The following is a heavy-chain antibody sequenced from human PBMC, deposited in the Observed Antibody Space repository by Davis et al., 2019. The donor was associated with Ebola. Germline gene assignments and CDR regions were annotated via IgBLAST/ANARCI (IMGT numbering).Heavy chain of an antibody. D-gene: IGHD6-19*01. J-gene: IGHJ5*02. CDR1: GGPISSYY. CDR2: IYYSGST. CDR3: ARVVLAGRGNYNWFDP. V-gene: IGHV4-59*01. Sequence: MPSETLSLTCTVPGGPISSYYWSWIRQLPGKGLEWIGYIYYSGSTNYNPSLKSRVTISVDTSKNPFSLKLSSVTAADTDVYYCARVVLAGRGNYNWFDPWGQGTLVTVSS.